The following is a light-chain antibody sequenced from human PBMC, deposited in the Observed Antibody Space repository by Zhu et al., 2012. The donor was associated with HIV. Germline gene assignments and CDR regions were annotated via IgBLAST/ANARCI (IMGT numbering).Light chain of an antibody. Sequence: RLLIYGFSTRTTDIPDRFTGTGSGANFTLTISRLEPEDFAIYYCQQYTSSPYTFGQGTRLEIK. CDR3: QQYTSSPYT. J-gene: IGKJ2*01. CDR2: GFS. V-gene: IGKV3-20*01.